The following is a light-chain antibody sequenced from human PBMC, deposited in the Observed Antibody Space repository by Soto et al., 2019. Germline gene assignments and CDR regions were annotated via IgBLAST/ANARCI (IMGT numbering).Light chain of an antibody. CDR2: DVS. J-gene: IGLJ1*01. Sequence: QSALTQPASVSGSPGQSITISCTGTSSDVGGYNYVSWYQQYPGKAPEVMIYDVSDRPSGVSNRFSGSKSGNTASLTISGLQAEDEADYYCSSYTSSSTFVFGTGTKVTVL. V-gene: IGLV2-14*01. CDR1: SSDVGGYNY. CDR3: SSYTSSSTFV.